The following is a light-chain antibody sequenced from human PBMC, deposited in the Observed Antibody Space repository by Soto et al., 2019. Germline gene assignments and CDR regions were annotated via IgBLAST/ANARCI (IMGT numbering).Light chain of an antibody. Sequence: DIQMTQSPSSLSASLGDRVTITCRASQGIGVYLAWFQQKPGNVPRLLIYAASTLQSGVPSRFSGSGSGTDFTLTISSLQPEDVATYYCQTYNSAPLTFGGGTKVEIK. V-gene: IGKV1-27*01. J-gene: IGKJ4*01. CDR2: AAS. CDR1: QGIGVY. CDR3: QTYNSAPLT.